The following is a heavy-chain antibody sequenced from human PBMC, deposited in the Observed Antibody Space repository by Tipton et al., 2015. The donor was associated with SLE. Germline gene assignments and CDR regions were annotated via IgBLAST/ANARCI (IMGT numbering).Heavy chain of an antibody. CDR1: GFTFSSYA. CDR3: ARDKDYYGLDAFDI. J-gene: IGHJ3*02. CDR2: ISYDGSNK. Sequence: SLRLSCAASGFTFSSYAMHWVRQAPGKGLEWVAVISYDGSNKYYADSVKGRFTISRDNSKNTLYLQMNSLRAEDTAVYYCARDKDYYGLDAFDIWGQGTMVTVSS. D-gene: IGHD4-17*01. V-gene: IGHV3-30-3*01.